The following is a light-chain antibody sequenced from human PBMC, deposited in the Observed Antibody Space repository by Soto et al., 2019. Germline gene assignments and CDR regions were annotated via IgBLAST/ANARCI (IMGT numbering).Light chain of an antibody. Sequence: DIQMTQSPSTLSASFGDRVTITCRASQSISSWLAWYQQKLGRAPRLLIYDASSLESGVPSRFSGSGYGTEFTLTISSLHPDDVATYYCQQYSDHWTFGQGTKVDIK. CDR3: QQYSDHWT. V-gene: IGKV1-5*01. CDR2: DAS. J-gene: IGKJ1*01. CDR1: QSISSW.